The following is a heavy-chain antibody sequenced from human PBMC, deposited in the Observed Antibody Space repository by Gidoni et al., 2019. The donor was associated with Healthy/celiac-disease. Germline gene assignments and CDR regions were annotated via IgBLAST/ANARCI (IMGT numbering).Heavy chain of an antibody. D-gene: IGHD2-2*01. Sequence: PIFGTANYAQKFQGRVTITADKSTSTAYMELSSLRSEDTAVYYCAREIVVVPAAITYYYYGMDVWGQGTTVTVSS. V-gene: IGHV1-69*06. CDR2: PIFGTA. CDR3: AREIVVVPAAITYYYYGMDV. J-gene: IGHJ6*02.